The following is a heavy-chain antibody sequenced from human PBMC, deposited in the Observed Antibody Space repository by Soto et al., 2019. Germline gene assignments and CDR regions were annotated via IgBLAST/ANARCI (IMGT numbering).Heavy chain of an antibody. CDR3: AKYQLLNEWLYYYGMDV. Sequence: PGGSLRLSCAASGFTFSSYAMSWVRQAPGKGLEWVSAISGSGGSTYYADSVKGRFTISRDNSKNTLYLQMNSLRAEDTAVYYCAKYQLLNEWLYYYGMDVWGQGTTVTVSS. D-gene: IGHD2-2*01. CDR1: GFTFSSYA. CDR2: ISGSGGST. V-gene: IGHV3-23*01. J-gene: IGHJ6*02.